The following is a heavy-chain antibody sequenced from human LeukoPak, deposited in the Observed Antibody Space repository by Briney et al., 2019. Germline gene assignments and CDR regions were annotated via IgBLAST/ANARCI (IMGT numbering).Heavy chain of an antibody. CDR2: IIPIFGTA. J-gene: IGHJ3*01. Sequence: GASVKVSCKASGGTFSSYAISWVRQAPGQGFEWMGGIIPIFGTANYAQKFQGRVTITADKSTSTAYMELSSLRSEDTAVYYCARDPRYSDFHLGSGAFDLWGQGTMVTVS. CDR3: ARDPRYSDFHLGSGAFDL. D-gene: IGHD5-12*01. V-gene: IGHV1-69*06. CDR1: GGTFSSYA.